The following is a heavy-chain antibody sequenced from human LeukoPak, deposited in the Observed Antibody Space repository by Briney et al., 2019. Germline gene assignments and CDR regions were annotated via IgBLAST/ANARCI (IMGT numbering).Heavy chain of an antibody. Sequence: GASVKFSCKASGYTFTSYGISWVRQAPGQGLELIGWISAYNGNTNYAQKLQGRVTMTTDTSTSTAYMELRSLRSDDTAVYYCARTSYYDILTGYYSPQFDYWGQGTLVTVSS. J-gene: IGHJ4*02. CDR1: GYTFTSYG. V-gene: IGHV1-18*04. CDR2: ISAYNGNT. CDR3: ARTSYYDILTGYYSPQFDY. D-gene: IGHD3-9*01.